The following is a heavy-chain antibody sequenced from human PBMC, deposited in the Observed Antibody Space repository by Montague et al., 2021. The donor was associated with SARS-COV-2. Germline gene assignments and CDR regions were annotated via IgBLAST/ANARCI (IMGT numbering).Heavy chain of an antibody. J-gene: IGHJ6*03. CDR1: GGSISSGSYY. D-gene: IGHD2-2*01. CDR3: ARARQDVVVPTLGIGAYYYYYYMDV. CDR2: IYTSGST. Sequence: TLSLTCTVSGGSISSGSYYWSWIRQPAGKGLEWIGRIYTSGSTNYNPSLKSRVTISVDTSKNQFSLKLSSATAADTAVYYCARARQDVVVPTLGIGAYYYYYYMDVWGKGTTVTVSS. V-gene: IGHV4-61*02.